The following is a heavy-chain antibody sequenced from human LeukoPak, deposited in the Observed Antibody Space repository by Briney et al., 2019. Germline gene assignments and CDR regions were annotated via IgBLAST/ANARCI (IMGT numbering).Heavy chain of an antibody. CDR2: IIPIFGTA. CDR3: ARVEVGAGFPFDY. J-gene: IGHJ4*02. V-gene: IGHV1-69*05. D-gene: IGHD1-26*01. Sequence: GASVKVSCKASGGTFSSYAISWVRQAPGQGLEWMGGIIPIFGTANYAQKFQGRVTITTDESTSTAYMELSSLRSGDTAVYYCARVEVGAGFPFDYWGQGTLVTVSS. CDR1: GGTFSSYA.